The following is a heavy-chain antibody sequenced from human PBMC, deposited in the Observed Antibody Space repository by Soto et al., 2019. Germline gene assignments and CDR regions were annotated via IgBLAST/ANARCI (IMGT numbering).Heavy chain of an antibody. D-gene: IGHD1-26*01. J-gene: IGHJ4*02. CDR3: ASVGVGATTDHYFDY. CDR1: GGTFSSYT. V-gene: IGHV1-69*02. Sequence: QVQLVQSGAEVKKPGSSVKVSCKASGGTFSSYTISWVRQAPGQGLEWMGRIIPILGIANYAQKFQGRVTITTAKSTSTAYVELSSLRSEDTAVYYCASVGVGATTDHYFDYWGQGTLVTVSS. CDR2: IIPILGIA.